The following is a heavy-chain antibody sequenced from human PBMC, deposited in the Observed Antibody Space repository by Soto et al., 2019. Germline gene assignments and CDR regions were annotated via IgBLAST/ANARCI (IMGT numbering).Heavy chain of an antibody. Sequence: QVRLHESGPGLVKPSETLSLTCTVSTDSFNDYYWSWIRQPPGKGLEWIGSIYHTGNINYNPSLGSRVSMSVDTPKIQFSLSLSSVTAADTAVYYCAGDVGIHDALDIWGQGTLVTVSS. CDR3: AGDVGIHDALDI. D-gene: IGHD5-18*01. J-gene: IGHJ3*02. V-gene: IGHV4-59*13. CDR2: IYHTGNI. CDR1: TDSFNDYY.